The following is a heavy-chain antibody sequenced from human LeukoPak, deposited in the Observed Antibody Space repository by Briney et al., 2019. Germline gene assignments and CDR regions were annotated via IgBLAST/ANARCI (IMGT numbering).Heavy chain of an antibody. CDR1: GYTFTSYA. Sequence: GASVKVSCKASGYTFTSYAMNWVRQAPGQGLEWMGWINTNTGNPTYAQGFTGRFVFSLDTSVSTAYLQISSLKAEDTAVYYCARDGSYYYDSSGYYRERGGGYYYYYYMDVWGKGTTVTVSS. D-gene: IGHD3-22*01. J-gene: IGHJ6*03. CDR3: ARDGSYYYDSSGYYRERGGGYYYYYYMDV. CDR2: INTNTGNP. V-gene: IGHV7-4-1*02.